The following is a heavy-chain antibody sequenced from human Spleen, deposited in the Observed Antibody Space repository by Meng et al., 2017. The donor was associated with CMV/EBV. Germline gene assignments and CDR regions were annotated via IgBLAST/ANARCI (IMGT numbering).Heavy chain of an antibody. CDR1: GYSFTDFY. D-gene: IGHD6-13*01. CDR2: INPHSGGT. CDR3: ARDLIADSWEDY. V-gene: IGHV1-2*02. J-gene: IGHJ4*02. Sequence: KSSGYSFTDFYIQWVRQAPGQGLEWMGWINPHSGGTKVAQKFQGRVTMARDTSIDTVYMELTRLTSDDTAVYYCARDLIADSWEDYWGQGTLVTVSS.